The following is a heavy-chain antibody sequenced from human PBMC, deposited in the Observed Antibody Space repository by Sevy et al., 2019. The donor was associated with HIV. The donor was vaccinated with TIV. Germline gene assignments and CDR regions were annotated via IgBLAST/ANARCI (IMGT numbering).Heavy chain of an antibody. J-gene: IGHJ4*02. D-gene: IGHD4-17*01. V-gene: IGHV4-30-2*01. CDR1: GGSISSGAYS. CDR3: VRDGCTVTTPGYFDY. Sequence: SETLSLTCTVSGGSISSGAYSWNWIRQPPGKGLEWIGYIFHTGSTYYYPSLKSRVTVSVDRSKNQFSLKMTSVTAADTAVYYCVRDGCTVTTPGYFDYWGQGTLVTISS. CDR2: IFHTGST.